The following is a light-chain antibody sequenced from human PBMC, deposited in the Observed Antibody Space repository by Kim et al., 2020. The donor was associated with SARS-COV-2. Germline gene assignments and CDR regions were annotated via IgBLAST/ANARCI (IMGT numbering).Light chain of an antibody. CDR2: GAS. Sequence: EIVLSQSPGTLSLSPGERATLSCRASQSVSSNSLAWYQQKPGQAPSLLIYGASSRATGIPDRFGGSGSGTDFTLTINRLEPEDFAVYFCQQYDSSPFTFGGGTKVDIK. J-gene: IGKJ4*01. CDR3: QQYDSSPFT. CDR1: QSVSSNS. V-gene: IGKV3-20*01.